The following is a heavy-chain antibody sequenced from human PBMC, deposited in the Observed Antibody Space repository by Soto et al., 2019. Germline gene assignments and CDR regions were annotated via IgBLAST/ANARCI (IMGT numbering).Heavy chain of an antibody. J-gene: IGHJ6*03. V-gene: IGHV3-7*01. CDR1: GFTFSSYA. CDR3: ARCIAGSSWPDPYYYYYMDV. Sequence: GGSLRLSCAASGFTFSSYAMTWVRQAQGKGLEWVANINQDGGETYYVDSVKGRFTISRDNAKDSLYLQMNSLRAEDTAVYYCARCIAGSSWPDPYYYYYMDVWGKGTTVTVSS. CDR2: INQDGGET. D-gene: IGHD6-13*01.